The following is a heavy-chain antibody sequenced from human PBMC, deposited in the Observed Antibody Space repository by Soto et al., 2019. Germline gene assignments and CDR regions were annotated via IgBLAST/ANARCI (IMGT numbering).Heavy chain of an antibody. V-gene: IGHV3-23*01. CDR1: GFTFSSYA. Sequence: PGGSLRLSCAASGFTFSSYAMSWVRQAPGKGLEWVSAISGDGSSTYFADSGKGRFTISRDNSKNTLYLQMNSLRAEDTAVYYCAKDWEFDWPNYYFDYWGQGPLVTVSS. J-gene: IGHJ4*02. CDR3: AKDWEFDWPNYYFDY. CDR2: ISGDGSST. D-gene: IGHD3-9*01.